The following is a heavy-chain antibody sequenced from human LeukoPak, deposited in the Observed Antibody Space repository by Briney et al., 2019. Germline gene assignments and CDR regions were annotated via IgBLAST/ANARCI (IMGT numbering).Heavy chain of an antibody. Sequence: GGSLRLSCAASGFTFSSYSMNWVRQAPGKGLEWVSYISSGSSTIYYADSVKGRFTISRDNAKNSLYPQMNSLRDEDTAVYYCATKRSGTYCFDYWGQGTLVTVSS. D-gene: IGHD6-19*01. J-gene: IGHJ4*02. CDR2: ISSGSSTI. V-gene: IGHV3-48*02. CDR3: ATKRSGTYCFDY. CDR1: GFTFSSYS.